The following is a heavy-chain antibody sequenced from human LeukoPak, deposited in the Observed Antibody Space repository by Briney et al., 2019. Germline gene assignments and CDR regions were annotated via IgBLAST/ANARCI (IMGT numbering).Heavy chain of an antibody. D-gene: IGHD3-3*01. J-gene: IGHJ4*02. CDR3: ARADYDFWSGYGISGYYFDY. CDR1: GGSISSGDYY. CDR2: IYYSGST. Sequence: SQTLSLTCTVSGGSISSGDYYWSWIRQPPGKGLEWIGYIYYSGSTYYNPSLKSRVTISVDTSKNQFSLKLSSVTAADTAVYYCARADYDFWSGYGISGYYFDYWGQGTLVTISS. V-gene: IGHV4-30-4*01.